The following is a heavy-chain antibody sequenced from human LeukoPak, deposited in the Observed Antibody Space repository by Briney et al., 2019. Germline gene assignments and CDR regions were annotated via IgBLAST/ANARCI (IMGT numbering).Heavy chain of an antibody. CDR3: AKTANYYDSSGYYYSDYYYYYMDV. Sequence: GGSLRLSCAASGFTFSSYGMSWVRQAPGKGLEWVSAISGSGGSTYYADSVKGRFTISRDNSKNTLYLQMNSLRAEDTAVYCCAKTANYYDSSGYYYSDYYYYYMDVWGKGATVTVSS. D-gene: IGHD3-22*01. J-gene: IGHJ6*03. CDR1: GFTFSSYG. CDR2: ISGSGGST. V-gene: IGHV3-23*01.